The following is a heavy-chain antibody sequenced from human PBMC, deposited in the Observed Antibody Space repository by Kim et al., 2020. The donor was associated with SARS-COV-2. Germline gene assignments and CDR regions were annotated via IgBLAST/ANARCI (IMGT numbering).Heavy chain of an antibody. J-gene: IGHJ6*02. CDR1: GFTFSSYA. CDR2: ISYDGSNK. CDR3: ARGVVVVVAAITFRWGGGMYV. V-gene: IGHV3-30*04. Sequence: GGSLRLSCAASGFTFSSYAMHWVRQAPGKGLEWVAVISYDGSNKYYADSVKGRFTISRDNSKNTLYLQMNSLRAEDTAVYYCARGVVVVVAAITFRWGGGMYVCGQGTTLTVSS. D-gene: IGHD2-15*01.